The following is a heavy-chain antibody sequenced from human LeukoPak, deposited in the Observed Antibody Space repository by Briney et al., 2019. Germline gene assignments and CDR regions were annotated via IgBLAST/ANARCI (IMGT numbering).Heavy chain of an antibody. J-gene: IGHJ4*02. Sequence: GGSLRLSCAASGFTFSSYGMHWVRQAPGKGLEWVAVIWYDGSNKYYADSVKGRFTISRDNSKNTLYLQMNSLRAEDTAVYYCARDTGGVGAAARIPDYWGQGTLVTVSS. CDR3: ARDTGGVGAAARIPDY. V-gene: IGHV3-30*19. D-gene: IGHD6-13*01. CDR2: IWYDGSNK. CDR1: GFTFSSYG.